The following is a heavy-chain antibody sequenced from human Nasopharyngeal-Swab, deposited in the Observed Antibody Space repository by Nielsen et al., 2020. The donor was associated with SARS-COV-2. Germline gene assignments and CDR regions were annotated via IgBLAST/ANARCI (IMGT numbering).Heavy chain of an antibody. Sequence: VRQMPGKGLEGMGRIDPSDSYTNYSPSFQGHVTISADKSISTAYLQWSSLKASDTAMYYCAREYTYGYYYYMDVWGKGTTVTVSS. CDR3: AREYTYGYYYYMDV. J-gene: IGHJ6*03. CDR2: IDPSDSYT. V-gene: IGHV5-10-1*01. D-gene: IGHD5-18*01.